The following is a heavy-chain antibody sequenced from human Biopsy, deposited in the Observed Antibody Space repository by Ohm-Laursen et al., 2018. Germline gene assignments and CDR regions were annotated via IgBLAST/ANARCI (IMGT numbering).Heavy chain of an antibody. V-gene: IGHV3-9*01. CDR1: GFTFDDYA. Sequence: SLRLSCAASGFTFDDYAMHWVRQAPGKGLEWVSGISWHSGSRGYADSVKGRFTISRDNAKKLLYLQMNSLRAEDTALYYCAKDVRVKVQLDGMNVWGQGTTVTVSS. CDR3: AKDVRVKVQLDGMNV. J-gene: IGHJ6*02. D-gene: IGHD1-1*01. CDR2: ISWHSGSR.